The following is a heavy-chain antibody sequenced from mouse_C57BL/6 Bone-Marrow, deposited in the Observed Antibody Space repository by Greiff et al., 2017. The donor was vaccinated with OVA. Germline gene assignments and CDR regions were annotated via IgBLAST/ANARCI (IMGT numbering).Heavy chain of an antibody. J-gene: IGHJ4*01. CDR3: ARPSYYDGSSGGAMDY. Sequence: VMLEESGAELVKPGASVKISCKASGYAFSSYWMNWVKQRPGKGLEWIGQIYPGDGDTNYNGKFKGKATLTADKSSSTAYMQLSSLTSEDSAVYLCARPSYYDGSSGGAMDYWGQGTSVTVSS. CDR2: IYPGDGDT. V-gene: IGHV1-80*01. D-gene: IGHD1-1*01. CDR1: GYAFSSYW.